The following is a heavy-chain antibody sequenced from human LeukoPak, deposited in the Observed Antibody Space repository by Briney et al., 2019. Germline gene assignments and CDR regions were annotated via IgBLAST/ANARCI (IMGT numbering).Heavy chain of an antibody. CDR3: ARGHWGLDY. Sequence: GGSLRLSCAPSGFTFSDHYMTWIRQAPGKGLETVSYIYNGGDTIYYADSVRGRFTISRDNAESSLYLQMNSLRAEDTAVYYCARGHWGLDYWGRGTVVTVSS. CDR1: GFTFSDHY. V-gene: IGHV3-11*04. D-gene: IGHD7-27*01. J-gene: IGHJ4*02. CDR2: IYNGGDTI.